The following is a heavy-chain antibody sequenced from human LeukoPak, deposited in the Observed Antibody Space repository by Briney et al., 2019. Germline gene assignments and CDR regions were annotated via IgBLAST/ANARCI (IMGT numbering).Heavy chain of an antibody. V-gene: IGHV3-23*01. Sequence: GGSLRLSCAVSGFTFSRYAMSWVRQAPGKGLEWVSAISGSGGSTYYADSVKGRFTISRDNSKNTLYLQMNSLRADDTAVYYCAKDAWIQLWSNPFDYWGQGTLVTVSS. CDR1: GFTFSRYA. J-gene: IGHJ4*02. CDR2: ISGSGGST. D-gene: IGHD5-18*01. CDR3: AKDAWIQLWSNPFDY.